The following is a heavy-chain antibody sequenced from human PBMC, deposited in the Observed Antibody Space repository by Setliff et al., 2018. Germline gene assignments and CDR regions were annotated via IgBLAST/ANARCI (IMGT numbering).Heavy chain of an antibody. CDR1: GFTFSNYA. V-gene: IGHV3-23*01. Sequence: GGSLRLSCAASGFTFSNYAMSWVRQAPGKGLEWVSAIGGSGAISYADSVKGRFTVSRDNSKNPLYLQMNSLGGEDTAVDYCAKDGGDAQRVAGFFDYWGQGTLVTVSS. CDR2: IGGSGAI. D-gene: IGHD6-19*01. J-gene: IGHJ4*02. CDR3: AKDGGDAQRVAGFFDY.